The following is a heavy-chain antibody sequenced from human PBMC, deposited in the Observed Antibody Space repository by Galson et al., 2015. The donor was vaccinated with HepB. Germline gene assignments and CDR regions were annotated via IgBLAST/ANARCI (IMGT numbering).Heavy chain of an antibody. CDR2: ITAIGDGT. CDR1: GITFNNYA. J-gene: IGHJ4*02. V-gene: IGHV3-23*01. CDR3: AASGNGRWLGFEL. D-gene: IGHD6-19*01. Sequence: SLRLSCAASGITFNNYAMSWVRQAPGKGLEWVSAITAIGDGTYYVDSVKGRFTISRDNSKNTLYLQMNSLGDEDTAVYFCAASGNGRWLGFELWGQGTLVTVSS.